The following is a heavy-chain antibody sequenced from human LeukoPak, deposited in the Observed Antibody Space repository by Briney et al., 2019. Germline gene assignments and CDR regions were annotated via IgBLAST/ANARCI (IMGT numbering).Heavy chain of an antibody. Sequence: GGSLRLSCAASGFTFSSYWMSWVRQAPGKGLEWVANIKQDGSEKYYVDSVKGRFTISRDNAKNSLYLQMNSLRAEDTAVYYCARDSSITMIVVALDYWGQGTLVTVSS. V-gene: IGHV3-7*01. D-gene: IGHD3-22*01. J-gene: IGHJ4*02. CDR1: GFTFSSYW. CDR3: ARDSSITMIVVALDY. CDR2: IKQDGSEK.